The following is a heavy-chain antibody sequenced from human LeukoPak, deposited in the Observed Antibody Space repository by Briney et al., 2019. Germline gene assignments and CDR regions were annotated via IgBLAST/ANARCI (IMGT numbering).Heavy chain of an antibody. Sequence: PGGSLRLSCAASGFTFSIYEMNWVRQAPGKGLEWVSFISGSGSTIHFADSVKGRFTISRDNAKNSLYLQMNSLRGEDTAVYYCVRPTGLSWGYAFDLWGQGTLVTVSS. CDR3: VRPTGLSWGYAFDL. CDR2: ISGSGSTI. D-gene: IGHD3-16*01. V-gene: IGHV3-48*03. CDR1: GFTFSIYE. J-gene: IGHJ3*01.